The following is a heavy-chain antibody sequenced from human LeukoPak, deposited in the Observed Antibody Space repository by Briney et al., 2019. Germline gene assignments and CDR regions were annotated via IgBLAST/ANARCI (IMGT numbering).Heavy chain of an antibody. Sequence: GGSLRLSCAASGFTFSSYWMSWVRQAPGKGLEWVANIKQDGSEKYYVDSVKGRFTISRDNAKNSLYLQMNSLRAEDTAVYYCAWDTTVKRSVYYYYYMDVWGKGTTVTISS. V-gene: IGHV3-7*01. CDR1: GFTFSSYW. J-gene: IGHJ6*03. D-gene: IGHD4-17*01. CDR2: IKQDGSEK. CDR3: AWDTTVKRSVYYYYYMDV.